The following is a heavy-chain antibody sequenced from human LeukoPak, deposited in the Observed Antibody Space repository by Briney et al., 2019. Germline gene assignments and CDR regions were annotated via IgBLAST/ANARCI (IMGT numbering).Heavy chain of an antibody. J-gene: IGHJ4*02. CDR2: ISSSSSYI. V-gene: IGHV3-21*01. Sequence: GGSLRLSCAASGFTFSSYSMNWVRQAPGKGLEWVSSISSSSSYIYYADSVKGRFTISRDNAKNSLYLQMNSLRAEDTAVYYCARGWVYCSSTSCHVSDYWGQGTLVTVSS. CDR3: ARGWVYCSSTSCHVSDY. CDR1: GFTFSSYS. D-gene: IGHD2-2*01.